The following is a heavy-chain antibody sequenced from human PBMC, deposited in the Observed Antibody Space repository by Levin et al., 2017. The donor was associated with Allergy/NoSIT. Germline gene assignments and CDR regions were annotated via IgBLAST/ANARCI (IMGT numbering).Heavy chain of an antibody. V-gene: IGHV1-18*01. CDR3: ARDLPGYDFWSWGAFDI. Sequence: GESLKISCKASGYTFTSYGISWVRQAPGQGLEWMGWISAYNGNTNYAQKLQGRVTMTTDTSTSTAYMELRSLRSDDTAVYYCARDLPGYDFWSWGAFDIWGQGTMVTVSS. J-gene: IGHJ3*02. CDR2: ISAYNGNT. CDR1: GYTFTSYG. D-gene: IGHD3-3*01.